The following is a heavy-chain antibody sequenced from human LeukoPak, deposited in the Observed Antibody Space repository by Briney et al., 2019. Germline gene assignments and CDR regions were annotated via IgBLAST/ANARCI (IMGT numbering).Heavy chain of an antibody. D-gene: IGHD1-26*01. Sequence: GASVKVSCKASGYTFTSYGISWVRQAPGQGLEWMGWISAYNGNTNYAQKLQGRVAMTTDTSTSTAYMELRSLRSDDTAVYYCARCSGSYSLYSNYYYYMDVWGKGTTVTVSS. V-gene: IGHV1-18*01. CDR1: GYTFTSYG. CDR2: ISAYNGNT. CDR3: ARCSGSYSLYSNYYYYMDV. J-gene: IGHJ6*03.